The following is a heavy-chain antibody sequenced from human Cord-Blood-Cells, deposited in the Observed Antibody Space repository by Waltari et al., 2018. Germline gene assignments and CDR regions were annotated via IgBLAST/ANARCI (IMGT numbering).Heavy chain of an antibody. J-gene: IGHJ3*02. Sequence: QLQLQESGPGLVKPSETLSLTCTVSGGSISSSSYYWGWIRQPPGKGLEWIGRIYYSGSTYYTPSLKSRVTISVDTSKNQFSLKLSSVTAADTAVYYCARRSKVAAAGIYAFDIWGQGTMVTVSS. CDR2: IYYSGST. V-gene: IGHV4-39*01. D-gene: IGHD6-13*01. CDR3: ARRSKVAAAGIYAFDI. CDR1: GGSISSSSYY.